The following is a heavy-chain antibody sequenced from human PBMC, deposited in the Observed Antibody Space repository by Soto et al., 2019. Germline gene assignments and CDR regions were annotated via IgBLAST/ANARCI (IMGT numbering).Heavy chain of an antibody. CDR3: AGWGGHDYNY. CDR1: GFTFSTYW. Sequence: EVQLLGSGGGLVQPGGSLRLSCVASGFTFSTYWMNWVRQAPGMGLEWVANINPDGSVGTYVDSVKGRFTTSRNNAKNSRYLQRNSRRADDTAVYFCAGWGGHDYNYWGQGILVTVSS. D-gene: IGHD3-16*01. CDR2: INPDGSVG. J-gene: IGHJ4*02. V-gene: IGHV3-7*03.